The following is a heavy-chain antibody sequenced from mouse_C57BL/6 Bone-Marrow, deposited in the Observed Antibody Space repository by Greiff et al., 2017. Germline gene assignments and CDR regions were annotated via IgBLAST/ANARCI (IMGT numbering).Heavy chain of an antibody. J-gene: IGHJ3*01. CDR3: ARGGYDAWFAY. V-gene: IGHV1-82*01. CDR1: GYAFSSSW. D-gene: IGHD2-2*01. Sequence: QVQLQQSGPELVKPGASVTISCTASGYAFSSSWMNWVKQRPGKGLEWIGRIYPGDGDTNYNGQFKGKATLTADKSSSTAYMRLSSLTSEYSAVYFCARGGYDAWFAYWGQGTLVTVSA. CDR2: IYPGDGDT.